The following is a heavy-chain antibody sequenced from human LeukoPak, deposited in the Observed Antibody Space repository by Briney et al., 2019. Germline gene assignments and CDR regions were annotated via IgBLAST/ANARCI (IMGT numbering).Heavy chain of an antibody. V-gene: IGHV4-39*07. Sequence: SETLSLTCTVSGGSISSSSYYWGWIRQPPGKGLEWIGSIYYSRSTYYNPSLKSRVTISVDTSKNQFSLKLSSVTAADTAVYYCARVQQLRLFDYWGQGTLVTVSS. CDR1: GGSISSSSYY. J-gene: IGHJ4*02. CDR3: ARVQQLRLFDY. D-gene: IGHD6-13*01. CDR2: IYYSRST.